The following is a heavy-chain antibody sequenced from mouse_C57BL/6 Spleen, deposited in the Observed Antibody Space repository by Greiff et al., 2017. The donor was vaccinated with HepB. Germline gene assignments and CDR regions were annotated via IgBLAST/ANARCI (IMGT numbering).Heavy chain of an antibody. V-gene: IGHV1-80*01. D-gene: IGHD3-2*02. CDR3: ARVGSSGSLDY. CDR2: IYPGDGDT. CDR1: GYAFSSYW. Sequence: QVQLQQSGAELVKPGASVKISCKASGYAFSSYWMNWVKQRPGKGLEWIGQIYPGDGDTNYNGKFKGKATLTADKSSSTAYMQLSSLTSEDSAVYFCARVGSSGSLDYWGQGTSVTVSS. J-gene: IGHJ4*01.